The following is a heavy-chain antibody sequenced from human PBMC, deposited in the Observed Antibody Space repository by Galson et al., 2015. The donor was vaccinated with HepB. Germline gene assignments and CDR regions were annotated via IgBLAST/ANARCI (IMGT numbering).Heavy chain of an antibody. V-gene: IGHV3-21*01. Sequence: SLRLSCAASGFTFSSYSMNWVRQAPGKGLEWVSSLSSSSSYIYYADSVKGRFTISSDNAKNSLYLQMNSLSAEDTAVYYCASFMEADYQLLFQGGYYYYGMDVWGQGTTVTVSS. D-gene: IGHD2-2*01. CDR3: ASFMEADYQLLFQGGYYYYGMDV. CDR1: GFTFSSYS. CDR2: LSSSSSYI. J-gene: IGHJ6*02.